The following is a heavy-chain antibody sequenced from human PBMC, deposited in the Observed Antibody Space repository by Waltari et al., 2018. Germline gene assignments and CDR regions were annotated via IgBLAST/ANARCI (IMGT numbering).Heavy chain of an antibody. Sequence: QVQLVQSGAEVKKPGSSVKVSCKASGGTFSSYAISWVRQAPGQGCWWMGGIIPIFGTANYAQKFQGRVTITADESTSTAYMELSSLRSEDTAVYYCASEALEMATKYAFDIWGQGTMVTVSS. CDR3: ASEALEMATKYAFDI. D-gene: IGHD5-12*01. CDR1: GGTFSSYA. J-gene: IGHJ3*02. V-gene: IGHV1-69*13. CDR2: IIPIFGTA.